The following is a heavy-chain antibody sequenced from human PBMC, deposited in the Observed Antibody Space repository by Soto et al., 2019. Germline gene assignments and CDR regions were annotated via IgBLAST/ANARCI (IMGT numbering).Heavy chain of an antibody. Sequence: KPSETLSLTCAVSGGSISSSNWWSWVRQPPGKGLEWIGEIYHSGSTNYNPSLKSRVTISVDKSKNQFSLKLSSVTAADTAVYYCAKAPKGEYCSGGSCYSVYHYYGMDVWGQGTTVTVSS. V-gene: IGHV4-4*02. CDR1: GGSISSSNW. CDR2: IYHSGST. J-gene: IGHJ6*02. CDR3: AKAPKGEYCSGGSCYSVYHYYGMDV. D-gene: IGHD2-15*01.